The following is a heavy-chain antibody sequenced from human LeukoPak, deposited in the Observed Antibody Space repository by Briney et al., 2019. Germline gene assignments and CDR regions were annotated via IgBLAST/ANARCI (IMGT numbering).Heavy chain of an antibody. J-gene: IGHJ4*02. D-gene: IGHD5-12*01. CDR3: ARAYSGGGYSGYESYFDY. CDR1: GYTFTSYG. CDR2: ISAYNGNT. Sequence: GASVKVSCKASGYTFTSYGISWVRQAPGQGLEWMGWISAYNGNTNYAQKLQGRVTMTTDTSTSTAYMELRSLRSDDTAVYYCARAYSGGGYSGYESYFDYWGQGTLVTVSS. V-gene: IGHV1-18*01.